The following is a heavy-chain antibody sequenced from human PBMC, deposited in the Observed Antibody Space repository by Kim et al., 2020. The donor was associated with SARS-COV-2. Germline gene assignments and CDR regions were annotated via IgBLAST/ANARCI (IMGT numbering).Heavy chain of an antibody. D-gene: IGHD6-13*01. J-gene: IGHJ4*02. Sequence: GGSLRLSCAASGFTFSSYWMSWVRQAPGKGLEWVANIKQDGSEKYYVDSVKGRFTISRDNAKNSLYLQMNSLRAEDTAVYYCARDPGFYRAAAGQGDYWGQGPLVTVSS. V-gene: IGHV3-7*03. CDR2: IKQDGSEK. CDR1: GFTFSSYW. CDR3: ARDPGFYRAAAGQGDY.